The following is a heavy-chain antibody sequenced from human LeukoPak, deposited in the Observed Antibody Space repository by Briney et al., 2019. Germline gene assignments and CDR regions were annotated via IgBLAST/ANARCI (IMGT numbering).Heavy chain of an antibody. Sequence: PGGSLRLSCAASGFSFSNYEMNWVRQAPGKGLEWVSYISSSGTTIHYADSAKGRFTISRDNAKNSLYLQMNSLRAEDTAIYYCARDVAKSGYGDYWGRGTLVTVSS. CDR2: ISSSGTTI. J-gene: IGHJ4*02. D-gene: IGHD5-12*01. CDR1: GFSFSNYE. CDR3: ARDVAKSGYGDY. V-gene: IGHV3-48*03.